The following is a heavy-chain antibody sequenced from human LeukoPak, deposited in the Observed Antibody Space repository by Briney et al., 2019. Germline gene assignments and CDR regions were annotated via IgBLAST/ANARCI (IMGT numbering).Heavy chain of an antibody. Sequence: GGSLRLSCAASGFIFRSYWMHWVRQAPGKGLVWVSRTNSDGSSTTYADSVKGRFTISRDNAKNTLYLQMNSLRAEDTAVYYCTRGASGHSYGYWFDPWGQGTLVTVSS. CDR1: GFIFRSYW. J-gene: IGHJ5*02. D-gene: IGHD5-18*01. CDR2: TNSDGSST. CDR3: TRGASGHSYGYWFDP. V-gene: IGHV3-74*01.